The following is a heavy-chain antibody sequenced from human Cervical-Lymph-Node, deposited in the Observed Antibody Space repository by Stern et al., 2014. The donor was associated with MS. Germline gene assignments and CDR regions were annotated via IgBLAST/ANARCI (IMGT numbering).Heavy chain of an antibody. CDR3: ARGPTVTTGLCQY. CDR2: IGATSSYI. D-gene: IGHD4-17*01. CDR1: GFTFSSYS. V-gene: IGHV3-21*01. J-gene: IGHJ4*02. Sequence: EVQLVESGGVLVKPGGSLRLSCAASGFTFSSYSMNWVRQAPGKGLEWVSSIGATSSYISYADSVKGRFTISRDNAKTSLYLQMNSLRAEDTAVYYCARGPTVTTGLCQYWGQGTLVTVSS.